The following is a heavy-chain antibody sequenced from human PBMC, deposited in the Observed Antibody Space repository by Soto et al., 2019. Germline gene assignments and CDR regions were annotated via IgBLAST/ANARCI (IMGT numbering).Heavy chain of an antibody. J-gene: IGHJ5*02. CDR2: IYATGTT. CDR3: VRDGTKTLRDWFDP. Sequence: SETLSLTCTVSGASISGFYWSWIRKSAGKGLEWIGRIYATGTTDYNPSLESRVMMSVDTSKKQFSLKLRSVTAADTAVYYCVRDGTKTLRDWFDPWGQGISVTVSS. V-gene: IGHV4-4*07. CDR1: GASISGFY. D-gene: IGHD1-1*01.